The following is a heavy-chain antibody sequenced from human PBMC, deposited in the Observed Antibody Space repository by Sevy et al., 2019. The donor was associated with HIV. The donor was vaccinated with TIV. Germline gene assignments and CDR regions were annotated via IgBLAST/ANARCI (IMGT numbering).Heavy chain of an antibody. CDR1: GFTFSSYW. V-gene: IGHV3-7*01. CDR2: IKQDGSEK. D-gene: IGHD6-19*01. Sequence: GGSLRLSCAASGFTFSSYWMSWVRQAPGKGLEWVANIKQDGSEKYYVDSVKGRFTISRDNAKNSRYLQMNSLRAEDTAVYYCARDKSLAVAPTLFDYWGQGTLVTVSS. J-gene: IGHJ4*02. CDR3: ARDKSLAVAPTLFDY.